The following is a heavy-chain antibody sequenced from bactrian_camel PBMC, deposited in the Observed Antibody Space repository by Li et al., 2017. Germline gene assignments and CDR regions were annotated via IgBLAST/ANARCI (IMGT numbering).Heavy chain of an antibody. V-gene: IGHV3S31*01. D-gene: IGHD1*01. Sequence: DVQLVESGGGLVQPGGSLRLSCAASEFTFSSYALSWVRQAPGKGLEWVSTINSGGRGTYYADSVKGRFTISRDNAKNTLYLQLNSLKTENTAIYYCAAPIGEYWVGEYLFRGQGTQVTVS. CDR1: EFTFSSYA. CDR2: INSGGRGT. CDR3: AAPIGEYWVGEYLF. J-gene: IGHJ4*01.